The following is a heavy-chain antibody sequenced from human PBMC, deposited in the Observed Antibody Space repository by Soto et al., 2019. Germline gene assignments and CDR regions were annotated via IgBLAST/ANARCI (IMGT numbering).Heavy chain of an antibody. J-gene: IGHJ6*03. CDR2: IYYSGST. CDR1: GGSSRSSSYY. CDR3: ASSYCSGVSCYSRAPYYYYYYMDV. Sequence: PSETLSLTCTVSGGSSRSSSYYWGWNRQPPGKGLEWIGSIYYSGSTYYNPSLKSRVTISVDTSKNQFSLKLSSVTAADTAVYYCASSYCSGVSCYSRAPYYYYYYMDVWGKGPTVTLSS. D-gene: IGHD2-15*01. V-gene: IGHV4-39*01.